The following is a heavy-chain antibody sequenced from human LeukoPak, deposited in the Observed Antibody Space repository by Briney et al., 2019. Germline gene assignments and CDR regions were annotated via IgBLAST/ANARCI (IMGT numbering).Heavy chain of an antibody. CDR2: ISAGAEYI. Sequence: GGSLRLSCAASGFTFSTYVMSWFRQAPGKGLEWVSTISAGAEYIFYADSVKGRFTISRDDSNNALYLQMHSLRAEDTALYYCASGPPFLKYFEYWGQGTLVTVSS. CDR1: GFTFSTYV. CDR3: ASGPPFLKYFEY. V-gene: IGHV3-23*01. J-gene: IGHJ4*02. D-gene: IGHD3-3*01.